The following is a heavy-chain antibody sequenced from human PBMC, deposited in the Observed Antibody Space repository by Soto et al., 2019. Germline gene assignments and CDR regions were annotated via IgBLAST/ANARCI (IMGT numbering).Heavy chain of an antibody. D-gene: IGHD3-16*01. J-gene: IGHJ4*02. CDR1: GLTFSNYG. V-gene: IGHV3-33*08. CDR3: TRDVRSTYFDY. CDR2: IWYDGSNK. Sequence: GGSLRLSCAASGLTFSNYGMHWVRQAPGKGLEWVTVIWYDGSNKYYADSVKGRFTISRDNSKNTLYLQMNSLRAEDTAVYYCTRDVRSTYFDYWGQGTLVTVSS.